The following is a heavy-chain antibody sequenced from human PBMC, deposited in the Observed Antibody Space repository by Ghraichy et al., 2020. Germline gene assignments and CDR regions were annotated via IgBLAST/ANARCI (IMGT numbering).Heavy chain of an antibody. CDR1: GGSISSGGYY. CDR2: IYYSGST. CDR3: ARVRTTVTTSRPYGMDV. V-gene: IGHV4-31*03. D-gene: IGHD4-17*01. Sequence: TLSLTCTVSGGSISSGGYYWSWIRQHPGKGLEWIGYIYYSGSTYYNPSLKSRVTISVDTSKNQFSLKLSSVTAADTAVYYCARVRTTVTTSRPYGMDVWGQGTTVTVSS. J-gene: IGHJ6*02.